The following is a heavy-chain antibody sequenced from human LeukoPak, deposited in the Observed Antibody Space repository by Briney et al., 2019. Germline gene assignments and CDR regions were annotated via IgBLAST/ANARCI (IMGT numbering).Heavy chain of an antibody. Sequence: SETLSLTCAVYVGSFSGYYWSWIRQPPGKGLEWIGEINHSGGTNYNPSLKSRLTMSVDRSKNQFSLKLSSVTAADTAVYYCARHVLRYFDWFHYYYYMDVWGKGTTVTISS. CDR3: ARHVLRYFDWFHYYYYMDV. V-gene: IGHV4-34*01. D-gene: IGHD3-9*01. J-gene: IGHJ6*03. CDR1: VGSFSGYY. CDR2: INHSGGT.